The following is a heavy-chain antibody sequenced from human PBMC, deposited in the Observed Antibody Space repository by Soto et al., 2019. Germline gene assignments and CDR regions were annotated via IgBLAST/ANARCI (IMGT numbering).Heavy chain of an antibody. V-gene: IGHV4-59*01. CDR1: GGSISSYY. Sequence: SEALSLTCTVYGGSISSYYWSWIRQPPGKGLEWIGYIYYSGSTNYNPSLKSRVTISVDTSKNQFSLKLSSVTAADTAVYYCATQRLGYGYIEDYWGQGTLVTVSS. CDR3: ATQRLGYGYIEDY. D-gene: IGHD5-18*01. CDR2: IYYSGST. J-gene: IGHJ4*02.